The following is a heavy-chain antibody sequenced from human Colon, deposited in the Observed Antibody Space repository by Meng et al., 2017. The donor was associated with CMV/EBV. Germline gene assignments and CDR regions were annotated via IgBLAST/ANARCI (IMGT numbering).Heavy chain of an antibody. D-gene: IGHD2-8*01. J-gene: IGHJ4*02. CDR2: IFPADSDT. CDR1: EFTFTDYW. Sequence: GGSLRLSCKGSEFTFTDYWIAWVRQMPGKGLEFMGMIFPADSDTRYSPSFQGLVSISADNSLNSAHLQFSSLKASDSAVYYCVRRRGNFMVDYWGQGTLVTVSS. CDR3: VRRRGNFMVDY. V-gene: IGHV5-51*01.